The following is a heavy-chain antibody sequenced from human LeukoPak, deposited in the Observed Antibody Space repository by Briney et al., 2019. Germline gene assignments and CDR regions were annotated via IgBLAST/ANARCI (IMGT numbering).Heavy chain of an antibody. D-gene: IGHD3-10*01. CDR3: ARGGAYYYGSGSYYKYYYYYYMDV. CDR1: GFTFSSYA. CDR2: ISYDGSNK. V-gene: IGHV3-30*04. J-gene: IGHJ6*03. Sequence: GGSLRLSCAASGFTFSSYAMHWVRQAPGKGLEWVAVISYDGSNKYYADSVKGRFTISRDNSKNTLYLQMNSLRAEDTAVYYCARGGAYYYGSGSYYKYYYYYYMDVWGKGTTVTVSS.